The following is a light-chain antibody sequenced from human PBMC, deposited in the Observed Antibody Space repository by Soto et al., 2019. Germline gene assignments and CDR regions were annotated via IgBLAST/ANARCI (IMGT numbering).Light chain of an antibody. CDR1: QSISDT. V-gene: IGKV3-15*01. CDR3: QQRSSWPWT. Sequence: EIVLTQSPGTLSLSPGERATLSCRASQSISDTLAWYQQKPGQAPRLLIHGASTRAPGFPARFSGSGSGTDFTLTISSLQSEDFAVYYCQQRSSWPWTFGQGTKVDIK. J-gene: IGKJ1*01. CDR2: GAS.